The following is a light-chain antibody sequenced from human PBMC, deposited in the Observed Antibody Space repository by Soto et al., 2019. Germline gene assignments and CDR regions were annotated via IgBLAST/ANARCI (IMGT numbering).Light chain of an antibody. V-gene: IGKV3-20*01. Sequence: EIVLTQSPDTLSLSPGERATLSCRASQSVSSSYLAWYQQKPGQAPTLLIYGASSRATGIPDRFSGSGSGTDFTLTISRLEPEDFAVDYCQQYGSSPYTFGQGTKLEIK. J-gene: IGKJ2*01. CDR3: QQYGSSPYT. CDR2: GAS. CDR1: QSVSSSY.